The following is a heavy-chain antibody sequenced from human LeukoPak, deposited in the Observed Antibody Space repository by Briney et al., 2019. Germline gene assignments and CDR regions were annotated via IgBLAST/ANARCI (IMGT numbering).Heavy chain of an antibody. J-gene: IGHJ5*02. D-gene: IGHD6-13*01. CDR2: IYYSGST. V-gene: IGHV4-39*01. CDR1: GGSISSGSYY. CDR3: ARHAAYSSLA. Sequence: SETLSLTCAVSGGSISSGSYYWGWIRQPPGKGLEWIGSIYYSGSTYYNPSLKSRVTISVDTSENQFSLKLCSVTAADTAVYYCARHAAYSSLAWGQGTLVIVSS.